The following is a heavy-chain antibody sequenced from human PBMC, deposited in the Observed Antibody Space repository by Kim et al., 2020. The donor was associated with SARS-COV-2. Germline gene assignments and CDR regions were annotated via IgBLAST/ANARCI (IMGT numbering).Heavy chain of an antibody. V-gene: IGHV4-34*01. CDR2: INHSGST. CDR3: ARDPFYDFWSGYPSLGETDAFDI. J-gene: IGHJ3*02. Sequence: SETLSLTCAVYGGSFSGYYWSWIRQPPGKGLEWIGEINHSGSTNYNPSLKSRVTISVDTSKNQFSLKLSSVTAADTAVYYCARDPFYDFWSGYPSLGETDAFDIWGQGTMVTVSS. D-gene: IGHD3-3*01. CDR1: GGSFSGYY.